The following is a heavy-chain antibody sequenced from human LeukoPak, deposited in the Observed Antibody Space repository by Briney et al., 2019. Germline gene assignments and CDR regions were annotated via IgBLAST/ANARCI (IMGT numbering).Heavy chain of an antibody. CDR1: GGTFISYA. V-gene: IGHV1-69*05. D-gene: IGHD5-24*01. CDR2: IIPIFGTA. J-gene: IGHJ2*01. CDR3: ARVRGLQFPSYRPYWYFDL. Sequence: GASVKVSCKASGGTFISYAISWVRQAPGQGLEWMGGIIPIFGTANYAQKFQGRVTITTDESTSTAYMELSSLRSEDTAVYYCARVRGLQFPSYRPYWYFDLWGRGTLVTVSS.